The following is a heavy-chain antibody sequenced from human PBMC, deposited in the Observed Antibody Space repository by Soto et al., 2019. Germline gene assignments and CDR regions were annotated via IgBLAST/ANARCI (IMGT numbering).Heavy chain of an antibody. Sequence: QVQLQQWRAGLLKPSETLSLTCAVDGGSFSGYYWSWIRQPPGKGLEWIGEINHSGGTNYNPSLKSRVTISVDTSKNQFSLNLSSVTAADTAVYYCASIQGQTTVNYYYYGMDGW. CDR3: ASIQGQTTVNYYYYGMDG. D-gene: IGHD4-17*01. CDR2: INHSGGT. V-gene: IGHV4-34*01. CDR1: GGSFSGYY. J-gene: IGHJ6*01.